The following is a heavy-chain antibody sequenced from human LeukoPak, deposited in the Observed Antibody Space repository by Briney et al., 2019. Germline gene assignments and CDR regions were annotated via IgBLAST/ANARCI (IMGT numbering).Heavy chain of an antibody. V-gene: IGHV3-72*01. Sequence: GGSLRLSCATSGFTLSDHYVDWVRQGLGKGLEWVGRSRNKAKSYTTEYAASAKGRFTISRDDSQNSVYLQMNSLRTEDTAVYYCAKVSDSTGYSYEYWGQGTLVTVSS. CDR1: GFTLSDHY. J-gene: IGHJ4*02. CDR3: AKVSDSTGYSYEY. CDR2: SRNKAKSYTT. D-gene: IGHD3-22*01.